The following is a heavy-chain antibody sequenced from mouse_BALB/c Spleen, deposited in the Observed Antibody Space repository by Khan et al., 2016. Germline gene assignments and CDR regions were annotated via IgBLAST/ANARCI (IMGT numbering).Heavy chain of an antibody. CDR3: ASAWYSVDY. CDR2: ILPGSDRP. Sequence: QVQLQQSGAELMKPGASVKISCKATGYTFSNYWIEWVKQRPGHGLEWIGEILPGSDRPNYNEKFKGKATFTADTSSNTAYMQLSSLTSEDTAIYYCASAWYSVDYWGQGTSDTVS. J-gene: IGHJ4*01. V-gene: IGHV1-9*01. CDR1: GYTFSNYW.